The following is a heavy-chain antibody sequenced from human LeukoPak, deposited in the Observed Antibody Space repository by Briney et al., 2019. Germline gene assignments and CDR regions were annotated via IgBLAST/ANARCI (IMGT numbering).Heavy chain of an antibody. Sequence: SVKVSCKASGGSFSSSALSWVRQAPGQGLEWMGRIIPIFGTANYAEQFQGRVTITADESTSTAYMELSSLRSEDTAVYYCARGVTTDFYFYYMDVWAKGTTVTVSS. J-gene: IGHJ6*03. D-gene: IGHD4-11*01. CDR1: GGSFSSSA. CDR2: IIPIFGTA. CDR3: ARGVTTDFYFYYMDV. V-gene: IGHV1-69*13.